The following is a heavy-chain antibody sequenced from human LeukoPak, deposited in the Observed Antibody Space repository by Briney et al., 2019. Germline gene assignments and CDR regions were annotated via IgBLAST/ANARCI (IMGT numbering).Heavy chain of an antibody. Sequence: GGSLRLSCAASGLTFSSHSMNWVRQAPGKGLEGVSSITSSSSYIYYADSVKGRFTISRDNAKNSLYLQMNSLRAEDTAVYYCARDAKIIAAAGTPGYWGQGTLVTVSS. CDR1: GLTFSSHS. D-gene: IGHD6-13*01. V-gene: IGHV3-21*01. CDR2: ITSSSSYI. J-gene: IGHJ4*02. CDR3: ARDAKIIAAAGTPGY.